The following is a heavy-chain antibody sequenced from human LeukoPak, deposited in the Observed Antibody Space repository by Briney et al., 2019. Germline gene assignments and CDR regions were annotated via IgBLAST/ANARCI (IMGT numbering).Heavy chain of an antibody. D-gene: IGHD3-22*01. CDR2: ISAYNGNT. J-gene: IGHJ4*02. Sequence: ASVKVSCKASGYTFTSHGISWVRQAPGQGLEWMGWISAYNGNTNYAQKLQGRVTMTTDTSTSTAYMELRSLRSDDTAVYYCARDKRYYYDSSGYRPFDYWGQGTLVTVSS. CDR3: ARDKRYYYDSSGYRPFDY. CDR1: GYTFTSHG. V-gene: IGHV1-18*01.